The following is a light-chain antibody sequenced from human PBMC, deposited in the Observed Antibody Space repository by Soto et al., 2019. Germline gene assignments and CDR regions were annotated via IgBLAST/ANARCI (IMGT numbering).Light chain of an antibody. J-gene: IGKJ2*01. CDR3: QQTFSVPYT. CDR2: TTS. CDR1: QSVSKF. V-gene: IGKV1-39*01. Sequence: DIQMTQSPSPLSASVGDRVTITCRASQSVSKFLNWYQQKPGQAPRLLIYTTSTLQSGVPSRFSRGVSGADYTLTISGLLPEDFATYYCQQTFSVPYTFGQGTQLDVK.